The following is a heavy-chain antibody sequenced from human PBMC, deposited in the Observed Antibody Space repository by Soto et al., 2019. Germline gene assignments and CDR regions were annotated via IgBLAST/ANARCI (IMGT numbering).Heavy chain of an antibody. D-gene: IGHD3-9*01. V-gene: IGHV4-34*01. Sequence: QVQLQQWGAGPLRPLETLSLTCGVSGGSCSGYYWAWIRQSPGKGLEWIGEINDRGSINYNPSLKSRVSISVDTSNNHYSLNLRSVTAADTAVYYCARESHDILTGPPWVWYFDLWGRGTLVTVSS. CDR1: GGSCSGYY. J-gene: IGHJ2*01. CDR2: INDRGSI. CDR3: ARESHDILTGPPWVWYFDL.